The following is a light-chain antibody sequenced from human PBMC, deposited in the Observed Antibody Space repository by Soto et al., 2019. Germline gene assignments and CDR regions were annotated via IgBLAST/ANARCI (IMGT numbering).Light chain of an antibody. V-gene: IGLV2-14*01. Sequence: QSVLTQPASVSGSPGQSITISCTGSSSDVGYYDYVSWYQLHPGKAPKLMVFEVSNRPSGVSYRFSGSKSGNTASLTIPGLQAEDEADYFCSSYSISTAYLFGTGTKVTVL. CDR3: SSYSISTAYL. CDR2: EVS. CDR1: SSDVGYYDY. J-gene: IGLJ1*01.